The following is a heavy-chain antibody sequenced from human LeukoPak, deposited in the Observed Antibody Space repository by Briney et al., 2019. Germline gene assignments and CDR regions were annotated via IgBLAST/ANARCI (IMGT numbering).Heavy chain of an antibody. CDR2: IYYSGST. J-gene: IGHJ5*02. D-gene: IGHD5-24*01. Sequence: SETLSLTCTVSGGSISNYYWSWIRQPPGKGLEWIGYIYYSGSTNYNPSLKSRVTISVDTSKNQFSLKLSSVTAADTAVYYCARHVKMAKKFDPWGQGTLVTVSS. CDR3: ARHVKMAKKFDP. CDR1: GGSISNYY. V-gene: IGHV4-59*08.